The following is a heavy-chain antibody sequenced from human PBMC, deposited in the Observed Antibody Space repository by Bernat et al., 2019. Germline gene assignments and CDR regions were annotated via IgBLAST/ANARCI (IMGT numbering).Heavy chain of an antibody. Sequence: EVQLVESGGGLVQPGGSLRLSCAASGFTFSSYSMNWVRQAPGKGLEWVSSISSSSSYIYYAESVKGRFTSSRDNAKNSLYLQMNGLRAEDTAVYYCAGRGVDWYFDLWGRGTLVTVSS. J-gene: IGHJ2*01. D-gene: IGHD6-25*01. CDR1: GFTFSSYS. CDR2: ISSSSSYI. V-gene: IGHV3-21*01. CDR3: AGRGVDWYFDL.